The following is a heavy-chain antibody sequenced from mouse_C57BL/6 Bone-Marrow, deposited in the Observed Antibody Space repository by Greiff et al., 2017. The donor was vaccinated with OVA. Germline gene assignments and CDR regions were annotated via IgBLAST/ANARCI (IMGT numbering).Heavy chain of an antibody. Sequence: QVQLQQPGAELVMPGASVKLSCKASGYTFTSYWMHWVKQRPGQGLEWIGGIDPADSYTNYNQKFKGKSTLTVDKSSSTAYMQLISLAAEDSAVYYCATGDYWGQGTTLTVSS. CDR1: GYTFTSYW. CDR2: IDPADSYT. V-gene: IGHV1-69*01. CDR3: ATGDY. J-gene: IGHJ2*01.